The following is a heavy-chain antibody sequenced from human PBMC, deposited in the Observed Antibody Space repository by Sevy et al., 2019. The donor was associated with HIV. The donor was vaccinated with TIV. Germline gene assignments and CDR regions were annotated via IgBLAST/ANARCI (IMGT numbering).Heavy chain of an antibody. CDR2: ISSRSSYI. D-gene: IGHD2-21*02. CDR1: GFTFSIYS. CDR3: VRAVGGGDAY. V-gene: IGHV3-21*01. Sequence: GGSLRLSCAASGFTFSIYSMTWVRQAPGKGLEWVSSISSRSSYIYYADSVKGRFTISRDNAKNSLYLQMNSLRAEDTAVYYCVRAVGGGDAYWGQGTLVTVSS. J-gene: IGHJ4*02.